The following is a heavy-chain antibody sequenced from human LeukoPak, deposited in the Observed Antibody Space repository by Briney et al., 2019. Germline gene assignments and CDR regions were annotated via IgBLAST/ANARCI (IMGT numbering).Heavy chain of an antibody. V-gene: IGHV3-23*01. CDR2: ISGSGGST. CDR1: GFTFSSYA. J-gene: IGHJ4*02. Sequence: GGSLRLSCAASGFTFSSYAMSWVRQAPGKGLEWVSAISGSGGSTYYADSVKGRFTISRDNSKNTLYLQMNSLRAEDMAVYYCAKDRRGSPVVYYFGYWGQGTLVTVSS. D-gene: IGHD6-13*01. CDR3: AKDRRGSPVVYYFGY.